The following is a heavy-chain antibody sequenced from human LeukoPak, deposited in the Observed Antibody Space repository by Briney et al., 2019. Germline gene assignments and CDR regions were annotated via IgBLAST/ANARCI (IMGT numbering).Heavy chain of an antibody. Sequence: SETLSLTCTVSGASISIYSWSWLRQPPGQGLEWIGYIYDSGSPNYHPALKSRVSMSVDASRNQFSLKVNSVTVADTAVYYCAKSNRYCNSASCYEAFDIWGRGTMVTVSS. V-gene: IGHV4-59*03. D-gene: IGHD2-2*01. CDR1: GASISIYS. J-gene: IGHJ3*02. CDR2: IYDSGSP. CDR3: AKSNRYCNSASCYEAFDI.